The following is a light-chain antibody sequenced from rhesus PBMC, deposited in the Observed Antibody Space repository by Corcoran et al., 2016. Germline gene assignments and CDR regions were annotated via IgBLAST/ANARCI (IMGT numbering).Light chain of an antibody. CDR1: QSLLDSEDGTTY. V-gene: IGKV2-86*01. CDR3: MQYTHIPLT. J-gene: IGKJ4*01. CDR2: EVS. Sequence: DIVMTQTPLSLPVTPGEPASISCRSSQSLLDSEDGTTYLAWYLQKPGQSPHPLIYEVSNRAFGVPERCIGSGSETDFTLKITRVEAEDVGIYYCMQYTHIPLTFGGGTKVEL.